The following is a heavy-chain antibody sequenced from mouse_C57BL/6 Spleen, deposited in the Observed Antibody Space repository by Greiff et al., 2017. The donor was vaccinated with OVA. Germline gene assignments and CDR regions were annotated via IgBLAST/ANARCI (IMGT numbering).Heavy chain of an antibody. CDR3: ARRQLKLQGYAMDY. D-gene: IGHD3-2*02. Sequence: EVMLVESGGGLVKPGGSLKLSCAASGFTFSDYGMHWVRQAPEKGLEWVAYISSGCSTIYYADTVKGRFTMSRDNAKNTLFLQMTSLRSEDTAMYYCARRQLKLQGYAMDYWGQGTSVTVSS. V-gene: IGHV5-17*01. J-gene: IGHJ4*01. CDR2: ISSGCSTI. CDR1: GFTFSDYG.